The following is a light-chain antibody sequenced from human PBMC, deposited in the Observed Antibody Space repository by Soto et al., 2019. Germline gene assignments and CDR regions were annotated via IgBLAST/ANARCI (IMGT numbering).Light chain of an antibody. CDR3: QQYTTYSWT. Sequence: DIQMTQSPSTLSASVGDRVTITCRASQSISSWLAWYQQKPGKTPKLLIYKASSLDSGVPSRFSGSRSGTEFSLTISSLHPEDLANYYCQQYTTYSWTFGQGTKVEIK. CDR2: KAS. J-gene: IGKJ1*01. CDR1: QSISSW. V-gene: IGKV1-5*03.